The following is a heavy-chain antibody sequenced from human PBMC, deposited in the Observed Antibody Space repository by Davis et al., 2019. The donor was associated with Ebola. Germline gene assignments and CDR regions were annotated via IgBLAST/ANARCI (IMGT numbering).Heavy chain of an antibody. Sequence: AASVKVSCKASGYTFTSYDINWVRQATGQGLEWMGWMNPNSGNTGYAQKVQGRVTMTRNTSIRTAYMEMSSLRAEDTAVYYCARVGVPAASDGMDVWGQGTTVTVSS. CDR3: ARVGVPAASDGMDV. CDR1: GYTFTSYD. V-gene: IGHV1-8*01. J-gene: IGHJ6*02. D-gene: IGHD2-2*01. CDR2: MNPNSGNT.